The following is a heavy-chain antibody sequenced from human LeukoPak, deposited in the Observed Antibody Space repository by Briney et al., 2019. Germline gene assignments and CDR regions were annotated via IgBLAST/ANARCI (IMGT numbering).Heavy chain of an antibody. V-gene: IGHV1-69*04. CDR2: IIPILGIA. CDR3: ATPNYYDSSGYFLGDY. J-gene: IGHJ4*02. Sequence: GASVKVSCKASGGTFSSYAISWVRQAPGQGLEWMGRIIPILGIANYAQKFQGRVTITADKSTSTAYMELSSLRSEDTAVYYCATPNYYDSSGYFLGDYWGQGTLVTVSS. CDR1: GGTFSSYA. D-gene: IGHD3-22*01.